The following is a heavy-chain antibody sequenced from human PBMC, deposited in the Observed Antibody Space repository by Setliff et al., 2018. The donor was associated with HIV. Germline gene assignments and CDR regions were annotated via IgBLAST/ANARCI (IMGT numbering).Heavy chain of an antibody. J-gene: IGHJ6*03. D-gene: IGHD3-10*01. V-gene: IGHV4-34*01. Sequence: SETLSLTCAVYGGSFSGYYWSWIRQPPGKGLEWLGEIDHTGSTNYNLSLKSRITMSADPSKNQFSLKVRSVIAADTALYYCARGRNYGSPYFYYMDVWATGTAVTVSS. CDR3: ARGRNYGSPYFYYMDV. CDR2: IDHTGST. CDR1: GGSFSGYY.